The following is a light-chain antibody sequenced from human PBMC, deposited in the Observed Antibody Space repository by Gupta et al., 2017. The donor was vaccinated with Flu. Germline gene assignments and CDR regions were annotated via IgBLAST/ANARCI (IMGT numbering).Light chain of an antibody. Sequence: PSSLSASVGDRVTITCQASQDIIKYLNWYQQKPGKAPRLLIFDASTLQTGVPSRFGGSGAGTNFTFTIRSLQPDDFATYYCQQDQNLPLTFGGGTNLEI. V-gene: IGKV1-33*01. CDR2: DAS. CDR3: QQDQNLPLT. CDR1: QDIIKY. J-gene: IGKJ4*01.